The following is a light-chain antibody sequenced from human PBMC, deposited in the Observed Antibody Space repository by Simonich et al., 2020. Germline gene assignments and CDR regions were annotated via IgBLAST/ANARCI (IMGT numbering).Light chain of an antibody. CDR3: QQYYSTPIT. CDR2: DAS. Sequence: EIVLTRSPATLSLSPGERATLSCRASQSVSSYLAWYQQKPGQAPRLLIYDASNRATGIPARFSGSGSGTDFTLTISSLEPEDFAVYYCQQYYSTPITFGQGTRLEIK. V-gene: IGKV3-11*01. J-gene: IGKJ5*01. CDR1: QSVSSY.